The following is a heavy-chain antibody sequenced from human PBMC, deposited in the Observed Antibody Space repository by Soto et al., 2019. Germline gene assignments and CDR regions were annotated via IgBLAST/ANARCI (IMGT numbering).Heavy chain of an antibody. V-gene: IGHV4-59*01. CDR2: IYYSGST. D-gene: IGHD3-10*01. CDR1: GAPISSYY. Sequence: SETLSLTCTASGAPISSYYWSWIRQPPGKGLEWIGYIYYSGSTNYNPSLKSRVTISVDTSKNQFSLKLSSVTAADTAVYYCARVWGGAFDIWGQGTMVT. CDR3: ARVWGGAFDI. J-gene: IGHJ3*02.